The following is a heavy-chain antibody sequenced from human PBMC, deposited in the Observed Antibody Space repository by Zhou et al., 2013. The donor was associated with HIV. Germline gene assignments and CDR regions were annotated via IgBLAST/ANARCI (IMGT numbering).Heavy chain of an antibody. D-gene: IGHD6-6*01. V-gene: IGHV1-18*04. Sequence: QGQLVQSGAEVKKPGASVKVSCKASGYTLMNYGITWVRQAPAKGLEWMGWISAHNGDSNYAQRFQGRVTITSDKSASTAYMELRHLKSEDTAVYYCAREYSSSSYKYLHPWGQGTPVTVSS. CDR1: GYTLMNYG. J-gene: IGHJ5*02. CDR2: ISAHNGDS. CDR3: AREYSSSSYKYLHP.